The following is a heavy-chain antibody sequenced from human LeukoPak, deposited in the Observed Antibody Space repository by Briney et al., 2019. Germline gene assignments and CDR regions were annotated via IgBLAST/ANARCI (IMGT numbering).Heavy chain of an antibody. Sequence: GRSLRLSCAAFGFTFRHYPMHWVRQAPGKGLEWLAAISYDGNRQYLADSVKGRFNISRDNSEKTLFPQLTALRTEDTALYYCVREKSLRLAYWGQGQLVTVSS. V-gene: IGHV3-30-3*01. J-gene: IGHJ4*02. CDR2: ISYDGNRQ. CDR3: VREKSLRLAY. CDR1: GFTFRHYP.